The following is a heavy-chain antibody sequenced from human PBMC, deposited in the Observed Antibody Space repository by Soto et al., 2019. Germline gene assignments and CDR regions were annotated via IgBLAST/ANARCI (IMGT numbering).Heavy chain of an antibody. CDR1: GGSISSGDYY. J-gene: IGHJ4*02. CDR3: ARWPQLKPRFDY. V-gene: IGHV4-31*03. CDR2: IYYSGST. D-gene: IGHD1-1*01. Sequence: QVQLQESGPGLVKPSQTLSLTCTVSGGSISSGDYYWSWIRQHPGKGLEWIGYIYYSGSTYYNPSLKSRVTISVVSSENQFSLKLSSVTAADTAVYYCARWPQLKPRFDYWGQGTLVTVSS.